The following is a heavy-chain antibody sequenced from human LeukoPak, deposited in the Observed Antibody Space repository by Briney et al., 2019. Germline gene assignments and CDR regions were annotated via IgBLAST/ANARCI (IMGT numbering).Heavy chain of an antibody. D-gene: IGHD2-15*01. CDR1: GGTFSSYV. CDR2: ISTNTGNP. CDR3: ARKSVAATPRDIVYQYSYMDV. J-gene: IGHJ6*03. V-gene: IGHV7-4-1*02. Sequence: ASVKVSCKASGGTFSSYVISWVRQAPGQGLEWMGWISTNTGNPTYAQGFTGRFVFSLDTSVSTAYLQISSLKAEDTAVYYCARKSVAATPRDIVYQYSYMDVWGKGTTVTVSS.